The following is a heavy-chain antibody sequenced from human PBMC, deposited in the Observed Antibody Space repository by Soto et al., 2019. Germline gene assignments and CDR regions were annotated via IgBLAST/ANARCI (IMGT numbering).Heavy chain of an antibody. CDR1: GGSISSYY. CDR2: IYTSGST. Sequence: PSETLSLTCTVSGGSISSYYWSWIRQPAGKGLEWIGRIYTSGSTNYNPSLKSRVTMSVDTSKNQFSLKLSSVTAADTAVYYCARGDYYGSGSYYPYYYYYGMDVWGQGTTVTVSS. J-gene: IGHJ6*02. D-gene: IGHD3-10*01. V-gene: IGHV4-4*07. CDR3: ARGDYYGSGSYYPYYYYYGMDV.